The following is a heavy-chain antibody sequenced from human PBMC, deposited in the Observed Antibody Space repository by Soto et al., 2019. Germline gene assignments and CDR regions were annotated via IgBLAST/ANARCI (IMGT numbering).Heavy chain of an antibody. CDR1: GYSFTSLD. Sequence: QVQLVQSGAEVREPGASVKVSWKASGYSFTSLDINWVRQTAGQGHEWMGWMQPSTGRTGYAQKFQGRVTMTRDTSINTPHMELTTLTTDDTAFYYCARGVSAGVDYWGQGTLVTVSS. D-gene: IGHD1-26*01. CDR2: MQPSTGRT. CDR3: ARGVSAGVDY. V-gene: IGHV1-8*01. J-gene: IGHJ4*02.